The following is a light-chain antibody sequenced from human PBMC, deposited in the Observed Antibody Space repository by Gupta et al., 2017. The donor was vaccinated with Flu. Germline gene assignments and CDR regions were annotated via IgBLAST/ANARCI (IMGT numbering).Light chain of an antibody. CDR1: SSDVGSYNL. Sequence: QSALTQPASVSGSPGQSITISCTGTSSDVGSYNLVSWYQQHPGKAPKLMIYEDRKRPAGVSIRFSGSKSGNTASLTISGLQAEDEADYYCCSYATSSWVFGGGTKLTVL. V-gene: IGLV2-23*01. CDR3: CSYATSSWV. CDR2: EDR. J-gene: IGLJ3*02.